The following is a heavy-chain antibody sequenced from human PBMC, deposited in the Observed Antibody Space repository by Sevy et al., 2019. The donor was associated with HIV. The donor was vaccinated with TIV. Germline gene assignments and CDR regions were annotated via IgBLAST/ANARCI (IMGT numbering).Heavy chain of an antibody. CDR3: TTMRGHYATRGLRFFDH. D-gene: IGHD3-22*01. CDR1: GFTFNNAW. CDR2: IKSKSDGGKI. V-gene: IGHV3-15*07. Sequence: GGSLRLSCAASGFTFNNAWMNWVRQAPGKGLEWVGRIKSKSDGGKIDYAAPVKGGFTISRDVSKNTLFLQMNSLKIEETAVYYCTTMRGHYATRGLRFFDHWGQGTLVTVSS. J-gene: IGHJ4*02.